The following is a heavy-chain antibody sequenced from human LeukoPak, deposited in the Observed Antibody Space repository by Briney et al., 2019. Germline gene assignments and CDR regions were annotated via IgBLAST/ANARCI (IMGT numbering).Heavy chain of an antibody. J-gene: IGHJ6*03. Sequence: KTSETLSLTCTVSGYSISSGYYWGWIRPPPGKGLEWIVSIYHSGSSYYNPSLKSRVTISVDTSKNQFSLKLSSVTAADTAVYYCARRMGSGKKFSHYYYYYYYMDVWGKGTTATISS. CDR1: GYSISSGYY. CDR3: ARRMGSGKKFSHYYYYYYYMDV. D-gene: IGHD3-10*01. CDR2: IYHSGSS. V-gene: IGHV4-38-2*02.